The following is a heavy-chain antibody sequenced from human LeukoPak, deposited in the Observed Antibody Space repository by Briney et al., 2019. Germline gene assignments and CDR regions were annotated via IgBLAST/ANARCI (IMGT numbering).Heavy chain of an antibody. CDR2: INHSGST. CDR1: GGSISSGGYS. V-gene: IGHV4-34*01. J-gene: IGHJ4*02. D-gene: IGHD2-15*01. Sequence: PSETLSLTCAVSGGSISSGGYSWSWIRQPPGKGLEWIGEINHSGSTNYNPSLKSRVTISVDTSKNQFSLKLSSVTAADTAVYYCARARRRRYCSGGSCYHGPYFDYWGQGTLVTVSS. CDR3: ARARRRRYCSGGSCYHGPYFDY.